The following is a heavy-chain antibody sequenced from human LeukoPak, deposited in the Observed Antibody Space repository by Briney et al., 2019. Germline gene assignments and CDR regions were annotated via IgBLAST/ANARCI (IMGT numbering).Heavy chain of an antibody. Sequence: GGSLRLSCAASGFTFSNYWMHWVRQVPGKGLVWVSRINGDGRRTTYADSVKGRFTIARDNAKNSLYLQMNSLRAEDLAVYYCARDGRGAVAGFDYWGQGTLVTVSS. V-gene: IGHV3-74*01. D-gene: IGHD6-19*01. CDR1: GFTFSNYW. CDR2: INGDGRRT. CDR3: ARDGRGAVAGFDY. J-gene: IGHJ4*02.